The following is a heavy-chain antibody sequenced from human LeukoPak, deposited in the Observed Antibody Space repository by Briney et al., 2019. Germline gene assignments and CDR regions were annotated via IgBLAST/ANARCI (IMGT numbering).Heavy chain of an antibody. Sequence: SPETLSLTCTVSGGSISSYYWSWIRQPPGKGLEWIGYIYYSGSTNYNPSLKSRVTISVDTSKNQFSLKLSSVTAADTAVYYCARAVRGKHYFDYWGQGTLVTVSS. V-gene: IGHV4-59*12. CDR2: IYYSGST. D-gene: IGHD3-10*01. J-gene: IGHJ4*02. CDR1: GGSISSYY. CDR3: ARAVRGKHYFDY.